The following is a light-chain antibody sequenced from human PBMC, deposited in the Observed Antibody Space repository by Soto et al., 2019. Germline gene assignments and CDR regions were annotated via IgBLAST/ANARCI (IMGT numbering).Light chain of an antibody. CDR2: KDN. CDR3: QSSDSSGRYPYV. V-gene: IGLV3-25*02. CDR1: ALPKQY. J-gene: IGLJ1*01. Sequence: SYELTQPPSVSASPGQTARITCSGDALPKQYGYWYQQKAGQARVVGIYKDNERTSGIPEGFSGSTPGTTGTLTISGVQAADEADYFGQSSDSSGRYPYVFGTGTKATVL.